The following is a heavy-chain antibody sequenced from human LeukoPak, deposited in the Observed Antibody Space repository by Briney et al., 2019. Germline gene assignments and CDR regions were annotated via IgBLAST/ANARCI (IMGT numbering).Heavy chain of an antibody. Sequence: GGSLLSCAASGFTFISYAMSWVRQAPGKGLEWVSAISGSGGSTYYADSVKGRFTISRDNSKNTLYLQMNSLRAEDTAVYYCAKGNVDTAMVTMYYFDYWGQGTLVTVSS. CDR2: ISGSGGST. CDR3: AKGNVDTAMVTMYYFDY. V-gene: IGHV3-23*01. J-gene: IGHJ4*02. CDR1: GFTFISYA. D-gene: IGHD5-18*01.